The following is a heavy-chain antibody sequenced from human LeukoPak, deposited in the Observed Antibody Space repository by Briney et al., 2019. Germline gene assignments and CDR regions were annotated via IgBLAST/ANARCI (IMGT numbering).Heavy chain of an antibody. CDR2: ISSSGSTI. V-gene: IGHV3-48*03. CDR1: GFTFSSYE. CDR3: ARAVGYSGYDFHMDV. D-gene: IGHD5-12*01. Sequence: PGGSLRLSCAASGFTFSSYEMNWVRQAPGKGLEWVSYISSSGSTIYYADSVKGRFTISRDNAKNSLYPQMNSLRAEDTAVYYCARAVGYSGYDFHMDVWGKGTTVTISS. J-gene: IGHJ6*03.